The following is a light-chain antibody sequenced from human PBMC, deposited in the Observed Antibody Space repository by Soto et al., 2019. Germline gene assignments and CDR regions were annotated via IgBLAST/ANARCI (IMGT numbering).Light chain of an antibody. CDR1: SSDVGGYNY. V-gene: IGLV2-14*03. CDR2: DVS. Sequence: QSVLTQPASVSGSPGQSITISCTGTSSDVGGYNYVSWYQQHPGKAPKLMIYDVSNRPSGVSNRFSGSKSGNTASLTISGLQTEVESDYYCSSYTGSSTYVFATGTNVNVL. CDR3: SSYTGSSTYV. J-gene: IGLJ1*01.